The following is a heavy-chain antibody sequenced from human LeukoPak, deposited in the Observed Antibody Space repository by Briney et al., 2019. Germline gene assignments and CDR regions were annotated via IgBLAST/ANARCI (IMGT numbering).Heavy chain of an antibody. D-gene: IGHD3-3*01. CDR1: GFTVSSNY. CDR2: IYSGGST. CDR3: ARESDRNGGFLEWLAGSDAFDI. V-gene: IGHV3-53*01. Sequence: PGGSLRLSCAASGFTVSSNYMSWVRQAPGKGLEWVSVIYSGGSTYYADSVKGRFTISRDNSKNTLYLQMNSLRAEDTAVYYCARESDRNGGFLEWLAGSDAFDIWGQGTMVTVSS. J-gene: IGHJ3*02.